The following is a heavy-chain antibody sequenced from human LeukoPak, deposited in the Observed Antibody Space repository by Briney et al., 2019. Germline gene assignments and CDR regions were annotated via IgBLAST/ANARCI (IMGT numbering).Heavy chain of an antibody. CDR3: ARDQGSSSWRGVGWFDP. D-gene: IGHD6-13*01. J-gene: IGHJ5*02. Sequence: ASVKVSCKASGYTFTSYGISWVRQAPGQGLEWMGWISAYNGNTNYAQKLQGRVTMTTDTSTSTAYMELRSLRSDDTAVYYCARDQGSSSWRGVGWFDPWGQGTLVTVSS. CDR2: ISAYNGNT. V-gene: IGHV1-18*01. CDR1: GYTFTSYG.